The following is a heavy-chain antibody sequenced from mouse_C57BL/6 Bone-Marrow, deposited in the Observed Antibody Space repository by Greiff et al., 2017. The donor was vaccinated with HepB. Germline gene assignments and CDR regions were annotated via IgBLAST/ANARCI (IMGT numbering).Heavy chain of an antibody. D-gene: IGHD1-1*01. V-gene: IGHV14-4*01. J-gene: IGHJ2*01. CDR1: GFNIKDDY. CDR3: TTYYYGSSPDY. Sequence: EVQLQQSGAELVRPVASVKLSCTASGFNIKDDYMHWVKQRPEQGLEWIGWIDPENGDTEYASKFQGKATITADTSSNTAYLQLSSLTSEDTAVYYCTTYYYGSSPDYWGQGTTLTVSS. CDR2: IDPENGDT.